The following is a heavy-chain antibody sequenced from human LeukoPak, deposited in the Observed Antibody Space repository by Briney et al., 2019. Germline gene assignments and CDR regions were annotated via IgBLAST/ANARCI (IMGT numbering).Heavy chain of an antibody. CDR2: IIPIFGTA. V-gene: IGHV1-69*01. J-gene: IGHJ4*02. D-gene: IGHD5-12*01. CDR1: GGTFSSYA. Sequence: SVKVSCKASGGTFSSYAISWVRQAPGQGLEWMGGIIPIFGTANYAQKFQGRVTITADESTSTAYMELSSLRSEDTAVYYCARLNSGYDQWDYWGQGTLVTVSS. CDR3: ARLNSGYDQWDY.